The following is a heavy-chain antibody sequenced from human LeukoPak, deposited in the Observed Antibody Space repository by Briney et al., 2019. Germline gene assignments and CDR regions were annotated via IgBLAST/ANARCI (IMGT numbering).Heavy chain of an antibody. CDR3: VKDLDYIWGSYRAHAFDI. J-gene: IGHJ3*02. Sequence: GSLRLSCAPSGHTFRRYGMGWVRQAPGKGLECVSGISGSGGSTYSADSVEGRFTISRDNSKNTLYLQMHSLRAEDTAVYYCVKDLDYIWGSYRAHAFDIWGQGTMVTVSS. V-gene: IGHV3-23*01. D-gene: IGHD3-16*02. CDR1: GHTFRRYG. CDR2: ISGSGGST.